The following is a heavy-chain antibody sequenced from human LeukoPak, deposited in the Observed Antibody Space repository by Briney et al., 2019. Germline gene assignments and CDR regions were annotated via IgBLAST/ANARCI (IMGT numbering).Heavy chain of an antibody. CDR3: ARADSSGYSLFDY. CDR1: GGSISSGGYY. CDR2: IYYSGST. Sequence: SETLSLTCTVSGGSISSGGYYWSWIRQHPGKGLEWIGYIYYSGSTYYNPSLKSRVTIPVDTSKNQFSLKLSSVTAADTAVYYCARADSSGYSLFDYWGQGTLVTVSS. D-gene: IGHD3-22*01. J-gene: IGHJ4*02. V-gene: IGHV4-31*03.